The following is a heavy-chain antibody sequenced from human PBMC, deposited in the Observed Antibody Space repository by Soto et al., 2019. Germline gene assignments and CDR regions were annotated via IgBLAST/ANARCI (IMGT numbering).Heavy chain of an antibody. V-gene: IGHV3-21*01. J-gene: IGHJ4*02. D-gene: IGHD6-6*01. CDR3: VREKGLGSSSLAY. CDR2: ITSSGSHI. Sequence: EVQLVESGGGLVKPGGSLRLSCAASGFTFSRYSMNWVRQAPGKGLEWVSSITSSGSHIYYVDSVKGRFTISRDNAKNSLYLQMSSLRAEDTAVYYCVREKGLGSSSLAYWGQGTLVTVSS. CDR1: GFTFSRYS.